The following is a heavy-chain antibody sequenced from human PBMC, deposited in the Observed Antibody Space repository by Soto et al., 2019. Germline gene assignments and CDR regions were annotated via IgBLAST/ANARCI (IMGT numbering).Heavy chain of an antibody. Sequence: GGSLRLSCVGSGFTFSGYSMAWVRQAPGRGLEWVTSISSRSTNIDYADSVKGRFTISRDNAKNLVSLQMSSLRGEDTALYYCAKFTEPGYSSIWYYFEYWGQGTPVTVSS. CDR2: ISSRSTNI. CDR1: GFTFSGYS. V-gene: IGHV3-21*06. J-gene: IGHJ4*02. D-gene: IGHD6-19*01. CDR3: AKFTEPGYSSIWYYFEY.